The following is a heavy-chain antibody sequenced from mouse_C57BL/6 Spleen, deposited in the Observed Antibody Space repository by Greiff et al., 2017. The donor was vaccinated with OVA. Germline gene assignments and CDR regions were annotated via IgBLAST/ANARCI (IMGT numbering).Heavy chain of an antibody. CDR1: GYTFTSYW. V-gene: IGHV1-69*01. J-gene: IGHJ2*01. CDR2: IDPSDSYS. D-gene: IGHD1-1*01. CDR3: ARSYHYGSRGLYYFDY. Sequence: QVQLKQSGAELVMPGASVKLSCKASGYTFTSYWMHWVKQRPGQGLEWIGEIDPSDSYSNYNQKFKGKSTLTVDKSSSTAYMQLSSLTSEDSAVYYCARSYHYGSRGLYYFDYWGQGTTLTVSS.